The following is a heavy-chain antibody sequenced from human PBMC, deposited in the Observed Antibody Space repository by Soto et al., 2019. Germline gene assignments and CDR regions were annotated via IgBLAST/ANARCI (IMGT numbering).Heavy chain of an antibody. CDR3: ASTFGYSSSSSPYY. CDR2: IIPIFGTA. Sequence: ASVKVSCKASGGTFSSYAISWVRQAPGQGLEWMGGIIPIFGTANYAQKFQGRVTITADESTSTAYMELSSLRSEDTAVYYCASTFGYSSSSSPYYWGQGTLVTVSS. CDR1: GGTFSSYA. J-gene: IGHJ4*02. V-gene: IGHV1-69*13. D-gene: IGHD6-6*01.